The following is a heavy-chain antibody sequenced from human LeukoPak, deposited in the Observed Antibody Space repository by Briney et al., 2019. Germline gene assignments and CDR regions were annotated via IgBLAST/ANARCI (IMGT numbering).Heavy chain of an antibody. CDR1: GFTFSSYA. CDR2: ISGSGAST. V-gene: IGHV3-23*01. J-gene: IGHJ4*02. D-gene: IGHD3-22*01. CDR3: AKGSLPLVITCDFDY. Sequence: GGSLRLSCAASGFTFSSYAMHWVRQAPGKGLDWVSGISGSGASTYYADSVKGRFTISRDTSKNTLYLQMNSLRAEDTAIYYCAKGSLPLVITCDFDYWGQGILVTVSS.